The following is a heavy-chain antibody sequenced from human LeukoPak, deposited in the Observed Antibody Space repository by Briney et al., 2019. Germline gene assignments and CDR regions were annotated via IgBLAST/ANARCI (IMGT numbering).Heavy chain of an antibody. V-gene: IGHV3-15*01. CDR3: ASLPPSGDTAMVDY. D-gene: IGHD5-18*01. Sequence: SGGSLRLSCAASGFSFSNAWMSWVRQAPGKGPEWVGRIKSKTDGGTTDYAAPVKDRFTISRDDSKTTLHLQMDSLRTEDTAVYYCASLPPSGDTAMVDYWGQGTLVTVSS. CDR2: IKSKTDGGTT. J-gene: IGHJ4*02. CDR1: GFSFSNAW.